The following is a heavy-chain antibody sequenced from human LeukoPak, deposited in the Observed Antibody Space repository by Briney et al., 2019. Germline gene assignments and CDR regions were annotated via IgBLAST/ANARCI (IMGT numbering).Heavy chain of an antibody. V-gene: IGHV4-34*01. D-gene: IGHD6-19*01. CDR3: ARDIAVAFFDY. CDR1: GGSFSGYY. J-gene: IGHJ4*02. Sequence: SETLSLTCAVYGGSFSGYYWSWIRQPPGKGLEWIGEINHSGSNNYKPSLKSRVTISVDTSKNQCSLKLSSVTAADTAVYYCARDIAVAFFDYWGQGTLVTVSS. CDR2: INHSGSN.